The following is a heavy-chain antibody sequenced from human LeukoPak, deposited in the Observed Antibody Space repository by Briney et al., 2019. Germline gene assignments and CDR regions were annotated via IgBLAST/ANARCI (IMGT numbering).Heavy chain of an antibody. Sequence: PGGSLTLSCPPSAFTSSTYRMNWVRQPPGKGRGWVSSISSSSSYIYYADSVKGRFTITRDNAKNSLYLQMNSLRAEDTAVYYCARVSRSGSSWYWFDPWGQGTLVTVSS. V-gene: IGHV3-21*01. CDR1: AFTSSTYR. CDR3: ARVSRSGSSWYWFDP. J-gene: IGHJ5*02. D-gene: IGHD6-13*01. CDR2: ISSSSSYI.